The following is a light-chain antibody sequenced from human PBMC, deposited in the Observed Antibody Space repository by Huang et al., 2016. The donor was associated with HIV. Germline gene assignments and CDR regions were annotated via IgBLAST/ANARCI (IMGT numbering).Light chain of an antibody. CDR3: QQSYSTPPYT. J-gene: IGKJ2*01. V-gene: IGKV1-39*01. CDR1: QSISSY. Sequence: DIQMTQSPSSLSASVGDRVTITCRASQSISSYLNWYQQKPGKAPKLLIYAAASLQSGVPSRCSGSGSGTDFTLTISSLQLEDFATYYCQQSYSTPPYTFGQGTKLEIK. CDR2: AAA.